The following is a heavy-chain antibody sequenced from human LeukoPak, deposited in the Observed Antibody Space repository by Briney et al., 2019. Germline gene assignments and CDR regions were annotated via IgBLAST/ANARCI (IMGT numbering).Heavy chain of an antibody. CDR1: GFNFSHYD. CDR3: AKGDTS. V-gene: IGHV3-30*02. D-gene: IGHD2-21*02. Sequence: GGSLRLSCVASGFNFSHYDMHWVRQAPGKGLDWVAFIHIDGSNKYYAVSVKGRFTISRDNSKNTLYLQMNSLRTEDTAVYYCAKGDTSWRQGTLVTVTS. CDR2: IHIDGSNK. J-gene: IGHJ5*02.